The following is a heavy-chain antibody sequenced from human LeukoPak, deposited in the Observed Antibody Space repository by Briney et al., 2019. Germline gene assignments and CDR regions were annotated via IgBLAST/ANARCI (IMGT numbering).Heavy chain of an antibody. V-gene: IGHV3-23*01. Sequence: PGGSLRLSCAASGFTFSSYAMTWVRQAPGKGLEWVSAISGSGGSTYYADSVKGRFTISRDNSKNTLYLQMNSLRAEDTAVYYCAKDGGGRYSYVYLWYFDYWGQGTLVTVSS. CDR3: AKDGGGRYSYVYLWYFDY. CDR2: ISGSGGST. D-gene: IGHD5-18*01. CDR1: GFTFSSYA. J-gene: IGHJ4*02.